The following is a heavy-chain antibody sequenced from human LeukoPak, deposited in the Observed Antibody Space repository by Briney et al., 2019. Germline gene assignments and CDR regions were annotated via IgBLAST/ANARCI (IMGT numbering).Heavy chain of an antibody. J-gene: IGHJ4*02. D-gene: IGHD3-3*01. Sequence: SETLSLTCAVYGGPFSGYYWSWIRQPPGKGLEWIGEINHSGSTNYNPSLKSRVTISVDTSKNQFSLKLSSVTAADTAVYYCARGSDFWSKHFDYWGQGTLVTVSS. V-gene: IGHV4-34*01. CDR3: ARGSDFWSKHFDY. CDR2: INHSGST. CDR1: GGPFSGYY.